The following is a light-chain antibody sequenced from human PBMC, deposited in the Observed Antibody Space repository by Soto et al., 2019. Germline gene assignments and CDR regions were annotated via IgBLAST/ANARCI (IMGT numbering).Light chain of an antibody. CDR2: GVT. Sequence: QSALTQPASVSGSPGQSITISCTGTSSDIGNYYNYVSWYQQHPGKAPKVVIYGVTNRPSGVSSRFSGSKSGSTASLTISGLQAEDEADYYCLSSTTSATYVFGTGTKVTVL. CDR1: SSDIGNYYNY. J-gene: IGLJ1*01. CDR3: LSSTTSATYV. V-gene: IGLV2-14*01.